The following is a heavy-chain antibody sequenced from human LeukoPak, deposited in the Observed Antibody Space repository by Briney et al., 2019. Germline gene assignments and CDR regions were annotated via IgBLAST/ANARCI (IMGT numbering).Heavy chain of an antibody. D-gene: IGHD3-10*01. Sequence: SSETLSLTCTVSGGSISSGSYYWSWIRQPAGKGLEWIGRIYTSGSTNYNPSLKSRVTISVDTSKNQFSLKLSSVTAADTAVYYYARARGGGLDYWGQGTLVTVSS. V-gene: IGHV4-61*02. CDR2: IYTSGST. CDR1: GGSISSGSYY. J-gene: IGHJ4*02. CDR3: ARARGGGLDY.